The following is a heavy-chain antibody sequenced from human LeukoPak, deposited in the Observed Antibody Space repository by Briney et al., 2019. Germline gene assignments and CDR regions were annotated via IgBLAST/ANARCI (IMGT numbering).Heavy chain of an antibody. CDR2: IYYTGRT. CDR3: ASAVPGTEYLRH. J-gene: IGHJ1*01. D-gene: IGHD6-19*01. CDR1: GFTFSSYS. V-gene: IGHV4-59*12. Sequence: GSLRLSCAASGFTFSSYSMNWVRQAPGKGLEWIGVIYYTGRTYYNPSLKSRVTISVHTSMSQFSLKMSSVTAADTAVYYCASAVPGTEYLRHWGQGTLVTVSS.